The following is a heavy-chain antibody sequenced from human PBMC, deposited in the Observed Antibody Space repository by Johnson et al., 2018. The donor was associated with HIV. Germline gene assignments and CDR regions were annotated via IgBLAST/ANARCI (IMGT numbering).Heavy chain of an antibody. CDR1: GFTVSSNY. J-gene: IGHJ3*02. CDR2: IYRGGTT. Sequence: VHLVESGGGLVQPGGSLRLSCEASGFTVSSNYMSWVRQAPGKGLEWVSGIYRGGTTYYADSVKGRFTISRDNSKYTVNLKMNSRRVEDTAVYYCARAPPGGAFDIWGQGTMVTVSS. CDR3: ARAPPGGAFDI. V-gene: IGHV3-66*02. D-gene: IGHD6-25*01.